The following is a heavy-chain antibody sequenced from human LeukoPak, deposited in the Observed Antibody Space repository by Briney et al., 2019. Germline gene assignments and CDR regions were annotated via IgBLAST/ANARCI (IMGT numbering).Heavy chain of an antibody. CDR1: GGSFSGYY. J-gene: IGHJ6*02. CDR3: ARVLRYFRRYYYYGMDV. CDR2: INHSGST. D-gene: IGHD3-9*01. V-gene: IGHV4-34*01. Sequence: SETLSLTCAVYGGSFSGYYWSWIRPPPGKGREWIGEINHSGSTNYNPTLKSRVTISVDTSKSQFSLKLSSVTAADTAVYYCARVLRYFRRYYYYGMDVWGQGTTVTVSS.